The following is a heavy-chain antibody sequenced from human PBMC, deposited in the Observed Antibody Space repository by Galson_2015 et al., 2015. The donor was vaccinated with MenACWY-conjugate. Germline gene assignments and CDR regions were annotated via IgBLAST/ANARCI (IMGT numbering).Heavy chain of an antibody. Sequence: SVKVSCKASGYTFTSYYMHWVRQAPGQGLEWMGIINPSGGSTSYAQKFQGRVTMTRDTSTSTVYMELSSLRSEDTAVYYCARGIEGIAVAGTSYYFDYWGQGTLVTVSS. D-gene: IGHD6-19*01. CDR3: ARGIEGIAVAGTSYYFDY. V-gene: IGHV1-46*01. J-gene: IGHJ4*02. CDR2: INPSGGST. CDR1: GYTFTSYY.